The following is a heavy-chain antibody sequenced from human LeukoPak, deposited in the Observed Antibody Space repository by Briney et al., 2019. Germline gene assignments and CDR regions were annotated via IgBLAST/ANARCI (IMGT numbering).Heavy chain of an antibody. CDR2: IIPIFGTA. V-gene: IGHV1-69*13. CDR3: ARARHYYDSSGYQGY. D-gene: IGHD3-22*01. Sequence: SVKVSCKASGYTFTSYGISWVRQAPGQGLEWMGGIIPIFGTANYAQKFQGRVTITADESTSTAYMELSSLRSEDTAVYYCARARHYYDSSGYQGYWGQGTLVTVSS. CDR1: GYTFTSYG. J-gene: IGHJ4*02.